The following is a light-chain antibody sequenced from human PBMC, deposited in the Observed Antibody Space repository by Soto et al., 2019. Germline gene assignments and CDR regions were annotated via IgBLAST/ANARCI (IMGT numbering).Light chain of an antibody. CDR2: DAA. CDR3: QQYNNWYPST. V-gene: IGKV3-15*01. CDR1: RRFXSN. J-gene: IGKJ5*01. Sequence: LTQSPCPLSSAPGERATLPCRASRRFXSNLFWYQQRPGQAPRILSXDAATRATGVLPRFIGSGSGTEFTLTLSGRQSEDFAVYYCQQYNNWYPSTFGQGTRLEI.